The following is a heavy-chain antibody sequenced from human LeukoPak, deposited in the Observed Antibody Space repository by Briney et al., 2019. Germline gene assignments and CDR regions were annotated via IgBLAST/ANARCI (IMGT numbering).Heavy chain of an antibody. CDR2: MNPNSGNT. CDR3: ARGRRVGSGGSCYQRY. J-gene: IGHJ4*02. CDR1: GYTFTSYD. D-gene: IGHD2-15*01. V-gene: IGHV1-8*01. Sequence: ASVNVSCKASGYTFTSYDINWVRQATGQGLEWMGWMNPNSGNTGYAQKFQGRVTMTRNTSISTAYMELSSPRSEDTAVYYCARGRRVGSGGSCYQRYWGQGTLVTVSS.